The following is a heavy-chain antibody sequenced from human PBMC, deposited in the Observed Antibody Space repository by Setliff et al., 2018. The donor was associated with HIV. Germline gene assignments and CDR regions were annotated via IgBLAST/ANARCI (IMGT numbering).Heavy chain of an antibody. Sequence: SETLSLTCTVSGGSISGSSYYWGWIRQPPGKGLEWIGSLDYSGTTYYNPSLKSRVTISVDTSKTQFSLRLNSVTAADTAVYYCARHLAEADRYRCSRVHGALKYWGQGALVTVSS. CDR2: LDYSGTT. CDR1: GGSISGSSYY. D-gene: IGHD3-16*02. V-gene: IGHV4-39*01. CDR3: ARHLAEADRYRCSRVHGALKY. J-gene: IGHJ4*02.